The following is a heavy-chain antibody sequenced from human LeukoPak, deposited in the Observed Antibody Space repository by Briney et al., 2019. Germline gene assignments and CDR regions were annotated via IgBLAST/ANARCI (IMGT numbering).Heavy chain of an antibody. CDR1: GFTFSSYS. CDR2: ISSSSSYI. CDR3: ARGPPVRFLEWSPPSDDAFDI. J-gene: IGHJ3*02. D-gene: IGHD3-3*01. V-gene: IGHV3-21*01. Sequence: GGSLRLSCAASGFTFSSYSMNWVRQAPGKGLEWVSSISSSSSYIYYADSVKGRFTISRDNAKNSLYLRMNSLRAEDMAVYYCARGPPVRFLEWSPPSDDAFDIWGQGTMVTVSS.